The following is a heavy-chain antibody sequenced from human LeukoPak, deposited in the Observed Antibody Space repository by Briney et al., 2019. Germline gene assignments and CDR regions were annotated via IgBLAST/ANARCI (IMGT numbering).Heavy chain of an antibody. CDR3: ARVGRRVVYFDY. CDR1: GYTFTSYG. D-gene: IGHD1-26*01. J-gene: IGHJ4*02. CDR2: MNPNSGNT. V-gene: IGHV1-8*01. Sequence: ASVKVSCKASGYTFTSYGINWVRQATGQGLEWMGWMNPNSGNTGYAQKFQGRVTMTRNTSISTAYMELSSLRSEDTAVYYCARVGRRVVYFDYWGQGTLVTVSS.